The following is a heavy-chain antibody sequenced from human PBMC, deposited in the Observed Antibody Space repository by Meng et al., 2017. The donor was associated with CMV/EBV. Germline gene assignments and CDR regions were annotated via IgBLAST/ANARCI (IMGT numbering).Heavy chain of an antibody. J-gene: IGHJ4*02. CDR1: GFTFSSYA. CDR2: ISGSGGST. V-gene: IGHV3-23*01. D-gene: IGHD2-2*01. Sequence: GESLKISCAASGFTFSSYAMHWVRQAPGKGLEWVSAISGSGGSTYYADSVKGRFTISRDNSKNTLYLQMNSLRAEDTAVYYCASLGDIVVVPAAIRFDYWGQGTLVTVSS. CDR3: ASLGDIVVVPAAIRFDY.